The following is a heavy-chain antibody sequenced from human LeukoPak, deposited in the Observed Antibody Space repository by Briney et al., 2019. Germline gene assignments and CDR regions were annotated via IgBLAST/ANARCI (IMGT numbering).Heavy chain of an antibody. V-gene: IGHV4-4*07. Sequence: SETPSLTCTVSGGSISSYYWSWIRQPAGKGLEWIGRIYTSESTNYNPSLKSRVTMSVDTSKNQFSLKLSSVTAADTAGYYCARDLGSYYVGYFDYWGQGTLVTVSS. CDR2: IYTSEST. CDR1: GGSISSYY. CDR3: ARDLGSYYVGYFDY. J-gene: IGHJ4*02. D-gene: IGHD1-26*01.